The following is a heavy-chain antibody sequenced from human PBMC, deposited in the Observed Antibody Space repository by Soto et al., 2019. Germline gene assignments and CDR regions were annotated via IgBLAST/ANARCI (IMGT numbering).Heavy chain of an antibody. CDR2: ISGSGGST. CDR1: GFTFSSYA. V-gene: IGHV3-23*01. CDR3: AKVVDCSSTSCYVYYYYYMDV. Sequence: GGSLRLSCAASGFTFSSYAMSWVRQAPGKGLEWVSAISGSGGSTYYADSVKGRFTISRDNSKNTLYLQMNSLRAEDTAVYYCAKVVDCSSTSCYVYYYYYMDVWGKGTTVTVSS. J-gene: IGHJ6*03. D-gene: IGHD2-2*01.